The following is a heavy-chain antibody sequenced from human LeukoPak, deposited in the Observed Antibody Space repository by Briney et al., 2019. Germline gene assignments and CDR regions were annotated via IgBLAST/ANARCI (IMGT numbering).Heavy chain of an antibody. J-gene: IGHJ4*02. D-gene: IGHD6-13*01. Sequence: SETLSLTCTVSGGSISSYYWSWIRQPPGKGLEWIGYIYYSGSTNYNPSLKSRVTISLDTSKNQFSLKLSSVTAADTAVYYCARVTGYSSSSYYFDYWGQGTLVTVSS. CDR1: GGSISSYY. CDR2: IYYSGST. V-gene: IGHV4-59*01. CDR3: ARVTGYSSSSYYFDY.